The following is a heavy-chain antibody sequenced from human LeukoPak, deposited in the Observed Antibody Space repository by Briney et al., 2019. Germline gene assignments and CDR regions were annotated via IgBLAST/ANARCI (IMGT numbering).Heavy chain of an antibody. CDR3: ATTPILGYCSSTSCYFIDY. J-gene: IGHJ4*02. CDR2: FDPEDGET. V-gene: IGHV1-24*01. D-gene: IGHD2-2*01. Sequence: ASVKVSCKVSGYTLTELSMHWVRQAPGKGLEWMGGFDPEDGETIYAQKFQGRVTMTEDTSTDTAYMELSSLRSEDTAVYYCATTPILGYCSSTSCYFIDYWGQGTLVTVSS. CDR1: GYTLTELS.